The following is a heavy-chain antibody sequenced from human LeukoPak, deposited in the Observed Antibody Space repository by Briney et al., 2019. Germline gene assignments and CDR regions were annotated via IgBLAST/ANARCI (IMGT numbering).Heavy chain of an antibody. Sequence: GRSLRLSCAASGFTFSSYGMHWVRQAPGKGLEWVAVIWYDGSNKYYADSVKGRFTISRDNSKNTLYLQMNSLRAEDTALYYCAKEGCSGGSCYSRSHNWFDPWGQGTLVTVSS. D-gene: IGHD2-15*01. CDR2: IWYDGSNK. J-gene: IGHJ5*02. CDR3: AKEGCSGGSCYSRSHNWFDP. CDR1: GFTFSSYG. V-gene: IGHV3-33*06.